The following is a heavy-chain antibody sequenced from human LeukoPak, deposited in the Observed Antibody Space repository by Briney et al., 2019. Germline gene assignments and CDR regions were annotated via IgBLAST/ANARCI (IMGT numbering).Heavy chain of an antibody. D-gene: IGHD1/OR15-1a*01. V-gene: IGHV3-15*01. Sequence: PGGSLRLSCAASGFTFSNAWMSWVRQAPGKGLEWVGRIKSKTDGGTTDYAAPVKGRFTISRDDSKNTLYLQMDSLKTEDTAMYYCTADPPGNSRGIDYWGQGTLVTVSS. CDR2: IKSKTDGGTT. J-gene: IGHJ4*02. CDR1: GFTFSNAW. CDR3: TADPPGNSRGIDY.